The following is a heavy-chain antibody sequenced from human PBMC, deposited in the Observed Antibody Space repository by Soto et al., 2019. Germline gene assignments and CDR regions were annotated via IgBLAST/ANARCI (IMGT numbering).Heavy chain of an antibody. D-gene: IGHD3-9*01. J-gene: IGHJ5*02. CDR2: ISYDGSNK. CDR3: ARDLREYDILTGMNNWFDP. CDR1: GFTFSSYA. V-gene: IGHV3-30-3*01. Sequence: PGGSLRLSCAASGFTFSSYAMHWVRQAPGKGLEWVAVISYDGSNKYYADSVKGRFTISRDNSKNTLYLQMNSLRAEDTAVYYCARDLREYDILTGMNNWFDPWGQGTLVIVSS.